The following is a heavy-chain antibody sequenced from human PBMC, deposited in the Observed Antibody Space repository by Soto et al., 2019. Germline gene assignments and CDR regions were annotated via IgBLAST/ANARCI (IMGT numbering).Heavy chain of an antibody. CDR2: IRSKANSYAT. D-gene: IGHD2-21*02. Sequence: GGSLRLSCAASGFTFSGSAMHWVRQASGKGLEWVGRIRSKANSYATAYAASVKGRFTISRDDSKNTAYLQMNSLKTEDTAVYYCTRLRSYCGGDCSLYYYYGMDVWGQGTTVTVSS. CDR1: GFTFSGSA. V-gene: IGHV3-73*01. CDR3: TRLRSYCGGDCSLYYYYGMDV. J-gene: IGHJ6*02.